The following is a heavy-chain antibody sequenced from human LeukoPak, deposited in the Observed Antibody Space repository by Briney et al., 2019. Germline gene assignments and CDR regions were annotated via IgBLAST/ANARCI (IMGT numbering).Heavy chain of an antibody. CDR3: AMRYTSNRRADAFDI. CDR1: GGSISSSSYY. J-gene: IGHJ3*02. D-gene: IGHD6-19*01. CDR2: IYYSGST. V-gene: IGHV4-39*01. Sequence: SETLSLTCTVSGGSISSSSYYWGWIRQPPGKGLEWIGSIYYSGSTYYNPSLKSRVTISVDTSKNQFSLKLSSVTAADTAVYFCAMRYTSNRRADAFDIWGQGTMVTVSS.